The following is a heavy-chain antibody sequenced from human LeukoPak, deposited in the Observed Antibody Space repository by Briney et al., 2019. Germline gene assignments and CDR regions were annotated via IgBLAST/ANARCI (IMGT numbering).Heavy chain of an antibody. D-gene: IGHD1-26*01. CDR3: ATWASYPGLDV. CDR1: GFTFGDYA. J-gene: IGHJ6*02. Sequence: GGSLRLSCAASGFTFGDYAMHWVRQAPGKGLEWVSLIRAGGGRTYYADSMNGRFTISRDNSKKSLYLQMNSLRTDDTALYYCATWASYPGLDVWGQGSTVTVSS. V-gene: IGHV3-43*02. CDR2: IRAGGGRT.